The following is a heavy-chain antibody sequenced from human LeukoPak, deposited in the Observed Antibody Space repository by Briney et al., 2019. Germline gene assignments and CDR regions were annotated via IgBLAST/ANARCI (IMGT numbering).Heavy chain of an antibody. CDR2: VQSDGSGS. CDR3: ARAQLGTPTDY. CDR1: GFTFCSFA. D-gene: IGHD1-26*01. J-gene: IGHJ4*02. Sequence: PGGSLRLSCAASGFTFCSFAMYWVRQAPGKGLVWVSRVQSDGSGSMYANSVMGRFTISRDNSKNMLYLQMNSLTAEDTAVYFCARAQLGTPTDYWGQGTQVTVSS. V-gene: IGHV3-74*03.